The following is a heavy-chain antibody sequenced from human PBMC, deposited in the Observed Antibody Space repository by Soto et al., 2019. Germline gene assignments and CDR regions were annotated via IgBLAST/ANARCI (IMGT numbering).Heavy chain of an antibody. J-gene: IGHJ4*02. V-gene: IGHV3-74*01. Sequence: EVQLVESGGGTVQPGGSLRLSCAASGYTFSTYWMHWVRQAPGKGLVWVSRINQESTTINYADSVRGRFTISRDNAKNTLALQRTRLRAEDTAVYYCTRDTYGQYDHWGQGTLVTVSP. D-gene: IGHD3-10*01. CDR1: GYTFSTYW. CDR2: INQESTTI. CDR3: TRDTYGQYDH.